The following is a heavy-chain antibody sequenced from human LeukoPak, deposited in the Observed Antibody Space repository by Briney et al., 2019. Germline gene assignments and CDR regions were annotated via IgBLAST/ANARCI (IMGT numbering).Heavy chain of an antibody. CDR3: ARVVVPAAIVY. CDR2: IYKGRST. V-gene: IGHV4-31*03. J-gene: IGHJ4*02. Sequence: SQTLSLTCSVSGDSVSIITYYWGWLRHRPGRGPEWIGYIYKGRSTSYTPSLKNRVTISVDTSKNQFSLNLDSVTAADTAVYYCARVVVPAAIVYWGQGIPVSVSS. CDR1: GDSVSIITYY. D-gene: IGHD2-15*01.